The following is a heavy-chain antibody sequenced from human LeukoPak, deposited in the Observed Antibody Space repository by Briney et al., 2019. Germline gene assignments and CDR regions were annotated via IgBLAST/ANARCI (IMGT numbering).Heavy chain of an antibody. V-gene: IGHV4-31*03. CDR1: GGSISSGGYY. D-gene: IGHD2-2*01. J-gene: IGHJ5*02. Sequence: SDTLSLTCTVSGGSISSGGYYWGWIRQPPGKGLEWIGYIYYSGSTYYNPPLKSRVTISVDTSKNQFSLKLSSVTAADTAVYYCARGSIPPYCSSTSCIAWFDPWGQGTLVTVSS. CDR3: ARGSIPPYCSSTSCIAWFDP. CDR2: IYYSGST.